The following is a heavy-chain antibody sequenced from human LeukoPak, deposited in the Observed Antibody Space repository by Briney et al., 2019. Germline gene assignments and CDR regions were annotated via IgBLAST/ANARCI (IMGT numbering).Heavy chain of an antibody. J-gene: IGHJ4*02. CDR2: IHPSGRL. Sequence: PSETLSLTCTVSGASLSSGDQYWTWIRQSPGKGLEWIGSIHPSGRLYNNPFLESRVTISIDTSKNQFSLNLNSVTAADTALYFCSRGLDSRKLGYWGQGTLVTVSS. CDR3: SRGLDSRKLGY. D-gene: IGHD3-22*01. V-gene: IGHV4-31*03. CDR1: GASLSSGDQY.